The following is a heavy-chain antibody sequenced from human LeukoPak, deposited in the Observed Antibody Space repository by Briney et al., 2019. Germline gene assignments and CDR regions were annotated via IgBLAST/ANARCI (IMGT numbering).Heavy chain of an antibody. CDR2: IRSGDHST. CDR3: ARELVSLGTGYFDL. J-gene: IGHJ2*01. D-gene: IGHD7-27*01. Sequence: GGSLRLSCRASGFVFTTYSMNWLRQSPGKGLEWVSVIRSGDHSTYYADSVRGRFTISRDNSKNMVYLQMNSLRAEDTAMYYCARELVSLGTGYFDLWGRGTLVTVSS. CDR1: GFVFTTYS. V-gene: IGHV3-23*01.